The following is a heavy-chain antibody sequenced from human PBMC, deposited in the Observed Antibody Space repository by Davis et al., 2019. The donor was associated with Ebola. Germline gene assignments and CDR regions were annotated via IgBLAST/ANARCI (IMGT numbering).Heavy chain of an antibody. CDR1: GSTFGDFY. D-gene: IGHD5-12*01. J-gene: IGHJ4*02. CDR3: ARRGGSGYDGY. CDR2: ISSSSSYI. V-gene: IGHV3-21*01. Sequence: GESLKISCIASGSTFGDFYMNWVRQAPGKGLEWVSSISSSSSYIYYADSVKGRFTISRDNAKNSLYLQMNSLRAEDTAVYYCARRGGSGYDGYWGQGTLVTVSS.